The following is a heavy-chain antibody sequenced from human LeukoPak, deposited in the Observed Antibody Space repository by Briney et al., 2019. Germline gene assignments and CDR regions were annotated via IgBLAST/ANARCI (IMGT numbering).Heavy chain of an antibody. CDR2: IKQDGSEK. Sequence: GGSLRLSCAASGFTFSSYWMSWVRQAPGKGLEWVANIKQDGSEKKYVDSVKGRFTIFRDNAKNSVYLQMNSLRGEDTAVYYCARDRVGGSNDYWGQGTLVTVSS. D-gene: IGHD2-15*01. CDR3: ARDRVGGSNDY. V-gene: IGHV3-7*01. CDR1: GFTFSSYW. J-gene: IGHJ4*02.